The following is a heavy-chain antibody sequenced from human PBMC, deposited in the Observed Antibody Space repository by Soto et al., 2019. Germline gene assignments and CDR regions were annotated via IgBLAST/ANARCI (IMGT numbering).Heavy chain of an antibody. J-gene: IGHJ6*02. D-gene: IGHD6-6*01. Sequence: EVQLLESGGGLVQPGGSLRLSCAASGFTFSSYAMSWVRQAPGKGLEWVSAISGSGGSTYYADSVKGRFTISRDNSKNTLYLQMNSLRAEDTAVYYCATLPLNGSYPTLYYYYYYGMDVWGQWTTVTVSS. CDR2: ISGSGGST. CDR1: GFTFSSYA. V-gene: IGHV3-23*01. CDR3: ATLPLNGSYPTLYYYYYYGMDV.